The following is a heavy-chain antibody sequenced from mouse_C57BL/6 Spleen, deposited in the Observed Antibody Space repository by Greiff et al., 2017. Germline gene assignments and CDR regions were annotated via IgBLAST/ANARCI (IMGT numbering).Heavy chain of an antibody. Sequence: LVESGAELVRPGASVTLSCKASGYTFTDYEMHWVKQTPVHGLEWIGAIDPETGGTAYNQKFKGKAILTADKSSSTAYMELRSLTSEDSAVYYCTRVTGTQFAYWGQGTLVTVSA. CDR2: IDPETGGT. V-gene: IGHV1-15*01. CDR1: GYTFTDYE. CDR3: TRVTGTQFAY. D-gene: IGHD4-1*01. J-gene: IGHJ3*01.